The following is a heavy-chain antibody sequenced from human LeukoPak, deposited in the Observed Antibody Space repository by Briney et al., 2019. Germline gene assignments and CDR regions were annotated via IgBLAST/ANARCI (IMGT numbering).Heavy chain of an antibody. CDR3: ARVYCSGGSCYSSYDY. V-gene: IGHV1-69*04. CDR1: GGTFSSYA. J-gene: IGHJ4*02. CDR2: IIPILGIA. Sequence: EASVKVSCKASGGTFSSYAISWVRQAPGQGLEWMGRIIPILGIANYAQKFQGRVTITADKSTSTAYMELSSLRSEDTAVYYCARVYCSGGSCYSSYDYWGQGTLVTVSS. D-gene: IGHD2-15*01.